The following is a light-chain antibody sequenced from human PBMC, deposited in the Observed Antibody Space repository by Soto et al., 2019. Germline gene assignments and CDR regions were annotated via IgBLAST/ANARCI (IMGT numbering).Light chain of an antibody. Sequence: EIVLTQFPGTLSLSPGERATLSCRASQTITSGQLGWYQQKPGQAPRLLIYLISSRATGIPDRFSGSGSGTDFTLTISGLEPEDFAIYYCPHDGSSFGQGTKVEI. V-gene: IGKV3-20*01. CDR3: PHDGSS. J-gene: IGKJ2*01. CDR2: LIS. CDR1: QTITSGQ.